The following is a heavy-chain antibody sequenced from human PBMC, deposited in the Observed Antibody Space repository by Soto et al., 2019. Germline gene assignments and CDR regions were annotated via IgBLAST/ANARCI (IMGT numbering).Heavy chain of an antibody. CDR3: AREDSIIIPAVSDI. CDR2: ISKSDYT. V-gene: IGHV3-21*01. D-gene: IGHD2-2*01. J-gene: IGHJ1*01. Sequence: PGGSLRLSCTVSGFAFNNYCINWVRQAPGKGLEWVSSISKSDYTYYSDSVKGRFTISRDNAKNSVSLQMNTLRVEDTAVYYCAREDSIIIPAVSDICGRGTLVTVCS. CDR1: GFAFNNYC.